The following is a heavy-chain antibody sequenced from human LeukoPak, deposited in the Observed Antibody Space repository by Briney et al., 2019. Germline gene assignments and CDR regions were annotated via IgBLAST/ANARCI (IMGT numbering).Heavy chain of an antibody. V-gene: IGHV4-59*12. Sequence: SETLSLTCTVSGGSISSYYWSWIRQSPGRGLEWIGYIYNSGSTYYNPSLKSRVTISVDTSKNQFSLSLGSVTAADTAVYYCARWGTYASTSNWFDPWGQGTLVTVSS. D-gene: IGHD2-2*01. CDR2: IYNSGST. CDR1: GGSISSYY. CDR3: ARWGTYASTSNWFDP. J-gene: IGHJ5*02.